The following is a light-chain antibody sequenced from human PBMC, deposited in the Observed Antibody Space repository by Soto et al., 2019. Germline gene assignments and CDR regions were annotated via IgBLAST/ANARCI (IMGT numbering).Light chain of an antibody. Sequence: DIVMTQSPDSLAVSLGERATINYKSSQSVLYSSNNKNYLAWYQQKPGQPPKLLIYWASNRESGVPDRFSGSGSGTDFTLSISSLQAEDVAVYYCQQYYSTPFTFGGGTKVQIK. V-gene: IGKV4-1*01. CDR2: WAS. J-gene: IGKJ4*01. CDR1: QSVLYSSNNKNY. CDR3: QQYYSTPFT.